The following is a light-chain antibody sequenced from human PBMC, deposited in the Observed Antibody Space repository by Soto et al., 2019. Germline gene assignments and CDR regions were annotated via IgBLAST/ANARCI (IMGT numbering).Light chain of an antibody. V-gene: IGLV2-14*01. Sequence: QSVLTQPASVSGSPGQSITISCTGTSSDVGGYNYVSWYQQHPGKAPKLMIYDVSNRPSGVSNRFSGSKSGNTASLTISGLQAEDEADYYCSSYTSSSPWVFGGGTKVT. CDR2: DVS. CDR3: SSYTSSSPWV. J-gene: IGLJ2*01. CDR1: SSDVGGYNY.